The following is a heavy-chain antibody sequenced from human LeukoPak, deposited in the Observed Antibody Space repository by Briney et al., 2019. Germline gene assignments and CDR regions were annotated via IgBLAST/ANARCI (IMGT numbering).Heavy chain of an antibody. CDR3: ARRGDYGDYGDY. CDR1: AYTFTGYY. D-gene: IGHD4-17*01. J-gene: IGHJ4*02. Sequence: GASVKVSCKASAYTFTGYYMHWVRQAPGQGLEWMGWINPKSGGTNSAQKFQGRVTMTRDTPISTAYMELTRLTSDDTAVYYCARRGDYGDYGDYWGQGTLVTVSS. CDR2: INPKSGGT. V-gene: IGHV1-2*02.